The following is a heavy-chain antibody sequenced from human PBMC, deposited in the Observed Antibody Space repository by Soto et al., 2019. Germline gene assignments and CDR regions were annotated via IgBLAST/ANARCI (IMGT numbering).Heavy chain of an antibody. CDR2: IYYSGST. V-gene: IGHV4-31*03. Sequence: QVQLQESGPGLLKPSQTLSLTCTVSGGSISSGGYYWSWIRQHPGKGLEWIWYIYYSGSTYYNPSLKSRVTISVDTSKNQFSLKLSSVTAADTAVYYCASTQRVLLWFGELAPMVWFDPWGQGTLVTVSS. J-gene: IGHJ5*02. CDR3: ASTQRVLLWFGELAPMVWFDP. CDR1: GGSISSGGYY. D-gene: IGHD3-10*01.